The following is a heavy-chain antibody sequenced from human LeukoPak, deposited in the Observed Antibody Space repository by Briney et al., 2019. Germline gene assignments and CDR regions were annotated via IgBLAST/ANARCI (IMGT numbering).Heavy chain of an antibody. D-gene: IGHD6-19*01. J-gene: IGHJ4*02. V-gene: IGHV3-23*01. CDR2: ISVSGGST. CDR3: ANRPLNSASGWYGVDY. CDR1: GFTFSSYA. Sequence: PGGSLRLSCAASGFTFSSYAMSWVRQAPGKGLEWVSAISVSGGSTYYADSVKGRFTISRDNSKNTLYLQMKCLRAEDTAVYFCANRPLNSASGWYGVDYWGQGTLVTVSS.